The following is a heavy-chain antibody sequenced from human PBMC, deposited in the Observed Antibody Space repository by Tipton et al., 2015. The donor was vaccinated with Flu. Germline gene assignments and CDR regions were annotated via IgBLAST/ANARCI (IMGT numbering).Heavy chain of an antibody. CDR3: ARDGQYCSSTSCYLASSSWYFDP. V-gene: IGHV3-33*01. J-gene: IGHJ5*02. CDR2: IWYDGSNK. Sequence: SLRLSCAASGFTFSSYGMHWVRQAPGKGLEWVAVIWYDGSNKYYADSVKGRFTISRDNSKNTLYLQMNSLRAEDTAVYYCARDGQYCSSTSCYLASSSWYFDPWGQGTLVPVSS. D-gene: IGHD2-2*01. CDR1: GFTFSSYG.